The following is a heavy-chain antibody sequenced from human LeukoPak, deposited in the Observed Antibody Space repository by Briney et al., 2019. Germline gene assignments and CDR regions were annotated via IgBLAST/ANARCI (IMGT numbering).Heavy chain of an antibody. J-gene: IGHJ5*02. D-gene: IGHD3-16*01. CDR1: GGSFSGYH. CDR2: IHYSGST. V-gene: IGHV4-34*01. Sequence: SETLSLTCAVYGGSFSGYHWGWIRQPPGKGLEWIGSIHYSGSTFYNPSLNTRVTVSLETSTNQFSLRLRSVTAADTAVYYCARRGSGLNWFDPWGLGTLVTVSS. CDR3: ARRGSGLNWFDP.